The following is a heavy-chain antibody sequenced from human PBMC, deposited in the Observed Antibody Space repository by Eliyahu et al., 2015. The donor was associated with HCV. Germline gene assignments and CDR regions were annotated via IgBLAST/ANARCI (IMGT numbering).Heavy chain of an antibody. J-gene: IGHJ4*02. V-gene: IGHV4-39*01. D-gene: IGHD6-19*01. CDR2: IYYSGST. CDR3: ARAFLPQSYSSGWYQFDY. CDR1: GGSXSSSSYY. Sequence: QLQLQESGPGLVKPSETLSLTCTVSGGSXSSSSYYWGWXRQPPGKGLEWIGSIYYSGSTYYNPSLKSRVTISVDTSKNQFSLKLSSVTAADTAVYYCARAFLPQSYSSGWYQFDYWGQGTLVTVSS.